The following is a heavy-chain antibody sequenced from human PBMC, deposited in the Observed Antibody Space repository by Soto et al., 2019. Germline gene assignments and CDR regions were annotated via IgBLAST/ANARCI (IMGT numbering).Heavy chain of an antibody. CDR3: AKDISTSGAGYDSPEYGYFDY. J-gene: IGHJ4*02. CDR1: GFTFSSYG. CDR2: ISYDGSNK. V-gene: IGHV3-30*18. D-gene: IGHD5-12*01. Sequence: QVQLVESGGGVVQPGRSLRLSCAASGFTFSSYGMHWVRQAPGKGLEWVAVISYDGSNKYYADSVKGRFTISRDNSKNTLYLQMNSLRAEDTAVYYCAKDISTSGAGYDSPEYGYFDYWGQGTLVTVSS.